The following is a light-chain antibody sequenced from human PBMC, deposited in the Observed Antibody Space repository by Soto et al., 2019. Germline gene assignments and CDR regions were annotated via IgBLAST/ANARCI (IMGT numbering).Light chain of an antibody. V-gene: IGLV2-14*01. CDR3: SSYTSSSTRV. CDR1: SSDVGGYNY. CDR2: DVN. J-gene: IGLJ1*01. Sequence: QSALTQPASVSGSPGQSITISCTGTSSDVGGYNYVSWYQQHPDKAPKLMIYDVNNRPSGVSNRFSGSKSGNTASLTISGLQAEDDADYYCSSYTSSSTRVFGTGTKLTVL.